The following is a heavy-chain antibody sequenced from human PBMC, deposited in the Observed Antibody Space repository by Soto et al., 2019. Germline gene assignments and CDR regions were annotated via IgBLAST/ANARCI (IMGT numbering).Heavy chain of an antibody. J-gene: IGHJ4*02. D-gene: IGHD1-1*01. V-gene: IGHV4-38-2*02. CDR1: GFAISRGYY. CDR3: AREKVGTTFFDN. CDR2: IYPSVSS. Sequence: SETLSLTCSVSGFAISRGYYWSWVRQPPGKGLEWIGSIYPSVSSYHNPSLATRLRLSIDTSKNQFTLNLTSVTATDTALYFCAREKVGTTFFDNWGQGIQVTVSS.